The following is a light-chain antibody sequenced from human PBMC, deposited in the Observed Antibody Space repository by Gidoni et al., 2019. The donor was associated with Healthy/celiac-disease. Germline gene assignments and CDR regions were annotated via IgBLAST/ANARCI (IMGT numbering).Light chain of an antibody. CDR3: QQYETTPWT. V-gene: IGKV3-20*01. CDR1: QSISSSY. J-gene: IGKJ1*01. Sequence: EIVFTQSPCTLSLSPGEIATLSCRASQSISSSYLVWYQQKSGQAPRLLIYRTSSRATGIPDRFSGSGSGTDFTLNISRLEPEDFAMYYCQQYETTPWTFGQGTKVEIK. CDR2: RTS.